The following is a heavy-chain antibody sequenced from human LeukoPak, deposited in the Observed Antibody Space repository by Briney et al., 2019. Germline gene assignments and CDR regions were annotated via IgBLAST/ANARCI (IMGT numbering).Heavy chain of an antibody. CDR3: ARDSRATTFDY. CDR2: IIPILGIA. D-gene: IGHD1-26*01. V-gene: IGHV1-69*04. J-gene: IGHJ4*02. CDR1: GYTFTSYG. Sequence: SVKVSCKASGYTFTSYGISWVRQAPGQGLEWMGRIIPILGIANYAQKFQGRVTITADKSTSTAYMELSSLRSEDTAVYYCARDSRATTFDYWGQGTLVTVSS.